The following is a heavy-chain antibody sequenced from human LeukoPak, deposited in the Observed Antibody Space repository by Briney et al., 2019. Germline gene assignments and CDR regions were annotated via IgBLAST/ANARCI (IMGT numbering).Heavy chain of an antibody. D-gene: IGHD3-3*01. Sequence: SETLSLTCAVYGGSFSGHYWSWIRQPPGKGLEWIGEINHSGSTNYNPSLKSRVTISVDTSKNQFSLKLSSVTAADTAVYYCARGRKWLLSYGMDVWGQGTTVTVSS. J-gene: IGHJ6*02. CDR2: INHSGST. CDR3: ARGRKWLLSYGMDV. CDR1: GGSFSGHY. V-gene: IGHV4-34*01.